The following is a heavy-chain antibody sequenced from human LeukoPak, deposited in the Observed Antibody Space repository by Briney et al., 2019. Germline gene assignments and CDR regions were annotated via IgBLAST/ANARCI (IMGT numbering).Heavy chain of an antibody. Sequence: GGSLRLSCAASGFTFSTYGMHWVRQAPGKGLEWVAVVWYDGTNIHYVDSVKGRFTISRDNSKSALYLQMNSLTAEDTAVYYCARGGYSGTYFFDYWGQGTPVTVSS. D-gene: IGHD1-26*01. J-gene: IGHJ4*02. V-gene: IGHV3-33*01. CDR2: VWYDGTNI. CDR1: GFTFSTYG. CDR3: ARGGYSGTYFFDY.